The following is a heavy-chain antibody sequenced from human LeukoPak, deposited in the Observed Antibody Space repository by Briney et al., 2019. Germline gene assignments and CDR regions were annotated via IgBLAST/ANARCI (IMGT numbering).Heavy chain of an antibody. J-gene: IGHJ3*02. D-gene: IGHD3-22*01. CDR2: IYSGGST. CDR3: ARAMYYYDSPGAFDI. Sequence: PGGSLRLSCAASGFTVSSNYMSWVRQAPGRGLEWGSVIYSGGSTYYADSVKGRFTISRDNSKNTLYLQMNSLRAEDTAVYYCARAMYYYDSPGAFDIWGQGTMVTVSS. CDR1: GFTVSSNY. V-gene: IGHV3-53*01.